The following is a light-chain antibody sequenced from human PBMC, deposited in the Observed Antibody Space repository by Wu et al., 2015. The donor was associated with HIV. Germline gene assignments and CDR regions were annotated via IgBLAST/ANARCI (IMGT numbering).Light chain of an antibody. CDR1: EGVTTS. V-gene: IGKV3-15*01. CDR2: GAS. J-gene: IGKJ1*01. Sequence: EVVMTQSPATLSVSPGERVTLSCRASEGVTTSVVWYQQKPGQPPRLLIYGASNRATGIPARFSGSASGTEFTLTISSLQPEDSAVYFCHQYNNWPPWTFGQGTKLDIK. CDR3: HQYNNWPPWT.